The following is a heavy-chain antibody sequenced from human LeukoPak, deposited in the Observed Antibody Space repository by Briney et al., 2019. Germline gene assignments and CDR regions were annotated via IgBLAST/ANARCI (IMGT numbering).Heavy chain of an antibody. Sequence: GGPLRFSGAASGFTFTSYGRDWVRQAPGKGLKGWAAIWYDGINKYYADSVKGRFTISRDNSQNTLYQQMNSLRAEDTAVYYCARVRVWFGESDYYYGMDVWGKGATVSVCS. J-gene: IGHJ6*04. CDR1: GFTFTSYG. D-gene: IGHD3-10*01. CDR3: ARVRVWFGESDYYYGMDV. CDR2: IWYDGINK. V-gene: IGHV3-33*01.